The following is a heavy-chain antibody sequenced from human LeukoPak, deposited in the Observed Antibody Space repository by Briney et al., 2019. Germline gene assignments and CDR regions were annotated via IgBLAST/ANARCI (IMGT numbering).Heavy chain of an antibody. CDR1: GYTFTSYG. J-gene: IGHJ6*02. Sequence: ASVKVSCKASGYTFTSYGISWVRQAPGQGLEWMGWINAYNGNTNYAQKLQGRVTMTTDTSTSTAYMELRSLRSDDTAVYYCARQSDYSSGWQDYYYYYGMDVWGQGTTVTVSS. CDR3: ARQSDYSSGWQDYYYYYGMDV. V-gene: IGHV1-18*01. D-gene: IGHD6-19*01. CDR2: INAYNGNT.